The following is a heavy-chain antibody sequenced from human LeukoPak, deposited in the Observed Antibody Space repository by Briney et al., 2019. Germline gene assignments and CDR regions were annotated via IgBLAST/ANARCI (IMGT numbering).Heavy chain of an antibody. J-gene: IGHJ6*02. CDR1: GGSFSGYY. V-gene: IGHV4-34*01. Sequence: PSETLSLTCAVYGGSFSGYYWSWIRQPPGKGLEWIGEINHSGSTNYNPSLKSRVTISVDTSKNQFSLKLSSVTAADTAVYYCARRPRVGYYYYYGMDVWGQGTTVTVSS. CDR3: ARRPRVGYYYYYGMDV. CDR2: INHSGST.